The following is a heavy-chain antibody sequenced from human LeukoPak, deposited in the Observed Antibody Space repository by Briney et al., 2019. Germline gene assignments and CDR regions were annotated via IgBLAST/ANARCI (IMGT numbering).Heavy chain of an antibody. CDR3: ASEDCSGGSCYGGFDC. CDR1: GDSVTSNSAA. J-gene: IGHJ4*02. Sequence: SQTLSLTCAISGDSVTSNSAAWHWLRQSPSRGLEWLGRTCQRSKWYNDYALSVKSRITINPDTSKNQFSLQLTSVTPEDPAVYYCASEDCSGGSCYGGFDCWGQGTLVTVSS. D-gene: IGHD2-15*01. V-gene: IGHV6-1*01. CDR2: TCQRSKWYN.